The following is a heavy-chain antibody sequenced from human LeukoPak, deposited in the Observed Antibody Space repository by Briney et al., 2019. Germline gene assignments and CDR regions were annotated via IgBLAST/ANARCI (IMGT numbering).Heavy chain of an antibody. CDR2: ISWNSGSI. CDR3: ANPRFDY. Sequence: GGSLRLSCAASGFTFDDCAMHWVRQAPGKGLEWVSGISWNSGSIGYADSVKGRFTISRDNAKNSLYLQMNSLRAEDTALYYCANPRFDYWGQGTLVTVSS. CDR1: GFTFDDCA. V-gene: IGHV3-9*01. J-gene: IGHJ4*02.